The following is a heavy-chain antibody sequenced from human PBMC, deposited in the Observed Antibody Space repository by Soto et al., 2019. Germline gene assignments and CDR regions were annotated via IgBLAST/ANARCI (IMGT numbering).Heavy chain of an antibody. Sequence: EVNLVESGGGLVQPGGSLRLSCAASGFTFSNSDMHWVRQSAGKGLEWLSGIGTVGDAYYPPSVRGRFTISRENAKNSLYLQMHGLRAEDLAVYFCARGTGAQLMYFDLCGRGTLVTVSS. CDR2: IGTVGDA. V-gene: IGHV3-13*01. CDR3: ARGTGAQLMYFDL. D-gene: IGHD7-27*01. CDR1: GFTFSNSD. J-gene: IGHJ2*01.